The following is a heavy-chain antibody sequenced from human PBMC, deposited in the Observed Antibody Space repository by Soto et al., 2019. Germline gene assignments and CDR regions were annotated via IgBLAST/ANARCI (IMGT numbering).Heavy chain of an antibody. CDR3: ARDDSSGLGAFDY. D-gene: IGHD3-22*01. CDR2: ISYDGSNK. V-gene: IGHV3-30-3*01. CDR1: GFTFSSYA. J-gene: IGHJ4*02. Sequence: QVQLVESGGGVVQPGRSLRLSCAASGFTFSSYAMHWVRQAPGKGLEWVAVISYDGSNKYYADSVKGRFTISRDNSKNKLYLQMNSLRAEDTAVYYCARDDSSGLGAFDYWGQGTLGTVSS.